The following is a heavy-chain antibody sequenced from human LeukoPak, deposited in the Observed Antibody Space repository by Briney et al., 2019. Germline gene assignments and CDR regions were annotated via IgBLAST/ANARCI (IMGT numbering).Heavy chain of an antibody. J-gene: IGHJ4*02. Sequence: TSETLSLTCAVYGGSFSGYYWSWIRQPPGKGLEWIGEINHSGSTNYNPSLKSRVTISVDTSKNQFSLKLSSVTAADTAVYYCAKDLPHFHSYGYMSVPYWGQGTLVTVSS. CDR1: GGSFSGYY. CDR2: INHSGST. D-gene: IGHD5-18*01. V-gene: IGHV4-34*01. CDR3: AKDLPHFHSYGYMSVPY.